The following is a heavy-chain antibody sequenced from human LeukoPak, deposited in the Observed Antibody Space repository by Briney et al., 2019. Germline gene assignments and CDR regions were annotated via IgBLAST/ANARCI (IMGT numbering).Heavy chain of an antibody. CDR2: IYYSGST. V-gene: IGHV4-31*03. D-gene: IGHD2-2*01. CDR3: ARSESNQLLSYYYYGMDV. J-gene: IGHJ6*02. Sequence: SQTLSLTCTVSGGSISSGGYYWSWIRQHPGKGLEWIGYIYYSGSTYYNPSLKSRVTIQVDTSKNQFSLKLSSVTAADTSVYYCARSESNQLLSYYYYGMDVWGQGTTVTVSS. CDR1: GGSISSGGYY.